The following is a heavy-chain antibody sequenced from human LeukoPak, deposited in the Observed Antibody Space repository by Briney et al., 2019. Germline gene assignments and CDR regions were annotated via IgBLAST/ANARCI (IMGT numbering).Heavy chain of an antibody. J-gene: IGHJ5*02. CDR2: MNPNSGGT. D-gene: IGHD3-16*02. Sequence: ASVKVSCKASGYTLTGYYMHWVRQAPGQGLEWMGWMNPNSGGTKYAQKFRGRVTMTRDTSISTAYMELSRLRSDDTAMYYCARDKLGLGELSLYDQWGQGTRVTVFS. CDR3: ARDKLGLGELSLYDQ. V-gene: IGHV1-2*02. CDR1: GYTLTGYY.